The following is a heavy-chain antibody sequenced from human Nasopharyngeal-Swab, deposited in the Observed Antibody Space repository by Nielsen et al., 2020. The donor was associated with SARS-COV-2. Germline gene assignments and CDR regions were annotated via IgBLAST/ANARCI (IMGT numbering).Heavy chain of an antibody. Sequence: WSRQRPGKGLEWIGYIYYSGSTNYNPSLKSRVTISADTSKNQFSLKLSSVTAADTAVYYCARVDYYYYGMDVWGQGTTVTVS. CDR2: IYYSGST. V-gene: IGHV4-59*01. J-gene: IGHJ6*02. CDR3: ARVDYYYYGMDV.